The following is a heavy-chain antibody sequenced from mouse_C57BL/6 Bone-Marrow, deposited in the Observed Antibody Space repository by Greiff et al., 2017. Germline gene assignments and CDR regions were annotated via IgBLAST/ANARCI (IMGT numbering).Heavy chain of an antibody. D-gene: IGHD2-3*01. CDR2: IDPSDSYT. V-gene: IGHV1-69*01. CDR3: ASLIYDGYYVDY. Sequence: QVQLQQSGAELVMPGASVKLSCKASGYTFTSYWMHWVKQRPGQGLEWIGEIDPSDSYTNYNQKFKGKSTLTVDKSSSTAYMQLSSLTSEDSAVYYCASLIYDGYYVDYWGQGTTLTVSS. J-gene: IGHJ2*01. CDR1: GYTFTSYW.